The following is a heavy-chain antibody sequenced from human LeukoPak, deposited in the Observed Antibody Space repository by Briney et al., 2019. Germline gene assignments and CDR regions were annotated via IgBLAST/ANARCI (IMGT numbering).Heavy chain of an antibody. CDR2: IYYSGST. Sequence: SETLSLTCTVSGGSISSYYWSWIWQPPGKGLEWIGYIYYSGSTNYNPSLRSRVTISVDTSKNQFSLKLSSVTAADTAVNYCARDRGGIGSGYYYGDFDYWGQGTLVTVSS. V-gene: IGHV4-59*01. CDR3: ARDRGGIGSGYYYGDFDY. D-gene: IGHD3-22*01. CDR1: GGSISSYY. J-gene: IGHJ4*02.